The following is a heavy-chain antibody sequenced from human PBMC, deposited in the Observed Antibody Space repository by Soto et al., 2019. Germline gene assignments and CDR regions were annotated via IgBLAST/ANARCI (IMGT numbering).Heavy chain of an antibody. CDR2: IYYSGST. V-gene: IGHV4-31*03. Sequence: PSETLSLTCTVSGGSISSGGYYWSWIRQHPGKGLEWIGYIYYSGSTYYNPSLKSRVTISVDTSKNQFSLKLSSVTAADTAVYYCARVTEAFYYDSSGYFLFDYWGQGSLVTVSS. CDR3: ARVTEAFYYDSSGYFLFDY. CDR1: GGSISSGGYY. D-gene: IGHD3-22*01. J-gene: IGHJ4*02.